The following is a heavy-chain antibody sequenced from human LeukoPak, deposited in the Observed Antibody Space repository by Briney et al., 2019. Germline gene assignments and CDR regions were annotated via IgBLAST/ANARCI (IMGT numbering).Heavy chain of an antibody. CDR1: GFTFSSYA. V-gene: IGHV3-23*01. Sequence: PGGSLGLSCAASGFTFSSYAMSWVRQAPGKGLEWVSAISGSGGNTYYADSVKGRFTISRDNSKNTLYLQMNSLRAEDTAVYYCAKVPRYCSGGSCYAGYFEYWGQGTLVTVSS. D-gene: IGHD2-15*01. CDR3: AKVPRYCSGGSCYAGYFEY. CDR2: ISGSGGNT. J-gene: IGHJ4*02.